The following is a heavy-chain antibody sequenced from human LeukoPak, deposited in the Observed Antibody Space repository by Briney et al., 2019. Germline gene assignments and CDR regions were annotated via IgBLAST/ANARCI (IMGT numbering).Heavy chain of an antibody. V-gene: IGHV3-49*04. J-gene: IGHJ4*02. CDR2: IRTKVYGGTT. CDR1: GFSFGDYT. CDR3: IRDVHSGGYSHGCFDY. D-gene: IGHD5-18*01. Sequence: AGGSLRLSCTGSGFSFGDYTITWVRQAPGKGLEWLGFIRTKVYGGTTEYAASVKGRFTISRDDFKSIAHLQMNSLKIEDTALYLCIRDVHSGGYSHGCFDYWGQGTLVTVSS.